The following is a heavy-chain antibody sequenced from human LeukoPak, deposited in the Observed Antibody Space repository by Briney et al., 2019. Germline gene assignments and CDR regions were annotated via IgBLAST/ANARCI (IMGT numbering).Heavy chain of an antibody. CDR1: GYSFTSYG. CDR2: ISAYNGNT. J-gene: IGHJ5*02. Sequence: ASVKVSCKASGYSFTSYGISWVRQAPGQGLEWMGWISAYNGNTNYAQKFQGRVTMTTDTSTSTAYMELRSLRPDDTAVYYSAIDHLSETNYFVPWGQGTLVTVSS. CDR3: AIDHLSETNYFVP. D-gene: IGHD5-24*01. V-gene: IGHV1-18*01.